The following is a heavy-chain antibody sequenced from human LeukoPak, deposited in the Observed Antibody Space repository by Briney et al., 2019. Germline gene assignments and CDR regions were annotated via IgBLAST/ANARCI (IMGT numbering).Heavy chain of an antibody. J-gene: IGHJ4*02. D-gene: IGHD3-10*01. Sequence: SETLSLTCTVSGGSISSYYWSWFRQPPGKGLEWIGYMHYSGSTNYNPSLKSRVTISVDTSENQIPLKLSSVTAADTAVYYCARWILYSSGSYSDYWGQGTLVTVSS. V-gene: IGHV4-59*01. CDR2: MHYSGST. CDR1: GGSISSYY. CDR3: ARWILYSSGSYSDY.